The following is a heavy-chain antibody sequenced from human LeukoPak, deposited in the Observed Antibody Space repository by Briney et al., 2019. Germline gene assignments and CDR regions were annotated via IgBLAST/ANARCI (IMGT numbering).Heavy chain of an antibody. J-gene: IGHJ4*02. Sequence: SSETLSLTCTVSGGSISSYYWSWIRQPPGKGLEWIGYIYYSGSTNYNPSLKSRVTISVDTSKNQFSLKLSSVTAADTAVYYCARVGAGSGSDYWGQGTLVTVSS. V-gene: IGHV4-59*01. CDR1: GGSISSYY. CDR3: ARVGAGSGSDY. D-gene: IGHD6-25*01. CDR2: IYYSGST.